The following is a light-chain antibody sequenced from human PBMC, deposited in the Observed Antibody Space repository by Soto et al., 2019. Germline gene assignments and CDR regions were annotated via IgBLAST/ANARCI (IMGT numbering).Light chain of an antibody. CDR3: QQYHDTGT. CDR1: QTVRNNY. V-gene: IGKV3-20*01. Sequence: EFVLTQSPGTLSLSPGERATLTCRASQTVRNNYLAWYQQKPGQAPRLLIYDAYSRATGIPDRFSGGGSGTDFTLTISSLQPDDFAVYYCQQYHDTGTFGQGTKV. J-gene: IGKJ1*01. CDR2: DAY.